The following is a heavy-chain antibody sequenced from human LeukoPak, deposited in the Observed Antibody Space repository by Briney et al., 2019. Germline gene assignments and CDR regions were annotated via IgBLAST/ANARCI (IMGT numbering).Heavy chain of an antibody. J-gene: IGHJ4*02. D-gene: IGHD5-12*01. CDR1: GFSFNNYA. Sequence: GGSLRLSCVASGFSFNNYAMNWVRQAPGKGLEWVSLIIGSSGGTFYADSVKGRFTISRDKSKNTLYLQMNSLRAEDTAVYYCAKGAYDYIEIAYFDYWDQGSLVTVSS. V-gene: IGHV3-23*01. CDR3: AKGAYDYIEIAYFDY. CDR2: IIGSSGGT.